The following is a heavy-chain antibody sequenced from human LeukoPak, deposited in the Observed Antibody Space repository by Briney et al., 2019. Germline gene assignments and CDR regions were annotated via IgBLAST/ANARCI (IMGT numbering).Heavy chain of an antibody. CDR2: IYHSGST. D-gene: IGHD3-10*01. Sequence: SETLSLTCAVSGGSISSSNWWSWVRQPPGKGLEWIGEIYHSGSTNYNPSLKSRVTISVDKSKNQFSLKLSSVTAADTAVYYCARGLWGYYGSAYDPWGQGTLVTVSS. CDR3: ARGLWGYYGSAYDP. J-gene: IGHJ5*02. CDR1: GGSISSSNW. V-gene: IGHV4-4*02.